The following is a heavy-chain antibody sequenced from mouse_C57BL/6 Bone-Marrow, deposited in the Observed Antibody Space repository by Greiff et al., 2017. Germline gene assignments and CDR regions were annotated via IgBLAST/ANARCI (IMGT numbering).Heavy chain of an antibody. V-gene: IGHV1-85*01. Sequence: QVQLQQSGPELVKPGASVKLSCKASGYTFTSYDINWVKQRPGQGLEWIGWLYPGDGSTKYNEKFKGKATLTVDTSSSTAYMGLHSLTSGDSAVYCCARLEFDGSSGDWYFDVWGTGTTVTVSS. CDR3: ARLEFDGSSGDWYFDV. J-gene: IGHJ1*03. CDR2: LYPGDGST. CDR1: GYTFTSYD. D-gene: IGHD1-1*01.